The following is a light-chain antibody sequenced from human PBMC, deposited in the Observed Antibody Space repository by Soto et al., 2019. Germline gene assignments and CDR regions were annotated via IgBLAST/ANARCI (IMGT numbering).Light chain of an antibody. V-gene: IGKV1-33*01. Sequence: DIQMTQSPSSLSASVGDRVTITCQASQDISNYLNWYQQKPVKAPKLLIYDASNLETGVPSRFSGSGSGTAFTFTISRLQPEDIATYYCQQYDNLPGFGPGTKVDIK. CDR3: QQYDNLPG. J-gene: IGKJ3*01. CDR1: QDISNY. CDR2: DAS.